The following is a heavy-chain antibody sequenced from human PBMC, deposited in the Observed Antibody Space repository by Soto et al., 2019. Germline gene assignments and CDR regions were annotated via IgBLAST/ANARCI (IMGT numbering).Heavy chain of an antibody. V-gene: IGHV4-59*01. Sequence: SETLSLTCSVSGGSIRSYYWSWIRKPPGKGLEWIGYVYYTGTTKYNPSLKSRLTISVDTSKNQFSLRLNSVTAADTAIYYCARDQQMGRLDPWGQGTLVTVTS. CDR3: ARDQQMGRLDP. J-gene: IGHJ5*02. CDR2: VYYTGTT. CDR1: GGSIRSYY. D-gene: IGHD3-10*01.